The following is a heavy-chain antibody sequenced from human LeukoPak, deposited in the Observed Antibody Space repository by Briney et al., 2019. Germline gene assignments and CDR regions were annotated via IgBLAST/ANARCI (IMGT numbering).Heavy chain of an antibody. Sequence: SETLSLTCTVSGGSISSSSYYWGWIRQPPGKGLEWIGSIYYSGSTYYNPSLKSRVTISVDTSKNQFSLKLSSVTAADTAVYYCARLDIVAVPAAMPCWFDPWGQGTLVTVSS. D-gene: IGHD2-2*01. CDR3: ARLDIVAVPAAMPCWFDP. CDR2: IYYSGST. V-gene: IGHV4-39*01. CDR1: GGSISSSSYY. J-gene: IGHJ5*02.